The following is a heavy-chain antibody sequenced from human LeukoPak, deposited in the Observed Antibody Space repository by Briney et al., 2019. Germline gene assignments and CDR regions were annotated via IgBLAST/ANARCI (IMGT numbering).Heavy chain of an antibody. D-gene: IGHD3-10*01. CDR1: GGTCSSNA. V-gene: IGHV1-69*01. CDR3: ARVSRGGNYGMDV. J-gene: IGHJ6*02. Sequence: SVKVSCKASGGTCSSNAISWVRQATGQGLELMGGIIPIFGTANYAQKFHGRVMITADESTSTAYMELSSLRSEDTAVYYCARVSRGGNYGMDVWGQGTTVTVSS. CDR2: IIPIFGTA.